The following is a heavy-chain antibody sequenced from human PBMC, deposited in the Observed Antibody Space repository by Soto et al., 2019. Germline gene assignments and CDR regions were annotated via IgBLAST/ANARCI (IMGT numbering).Heavy chain of an antibody. D-gene: IGHD4-17*01. CDR2: IYYSGST. CDR1: GGSISSYY. CDR3: ARVNDYQVYYFDY. Sequence: SETLSLTCTVSGGSISSYYWSWIRQPPGKGLEWIGYIYYSGSTNYNPSLKSRVTISVDTSKNQFSLKLSSVTAADTAVYYCARVNDYQVYYFDYWGQGTLVTVSS. J-gene: IGHJ4*02. V-gene: IGHV4-59*01.